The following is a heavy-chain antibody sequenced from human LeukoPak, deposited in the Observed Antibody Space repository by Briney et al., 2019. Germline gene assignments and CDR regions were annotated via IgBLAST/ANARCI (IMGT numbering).Heavy chain of an antibody. D-gene: IGHD2-2*01. Sequence: SETLSLTCGVYGGSFNAYYWSWIRQPPGKGLEWIGEINHSGSTNYNPSLKSRVTISVDTSKNQFSLKLSSVTAADTAVYYCARRGGYCSSTSCYGRYYYYYYMDVWGKGTTVTISS. V-gene: IGHV4-34*01. J-gene: IGHJ6*03. CDR3: ARRGGYCSSTSCYGRYYYYYYMDV. CDR1: GGSFNAYY. CDR2: INHSGST.